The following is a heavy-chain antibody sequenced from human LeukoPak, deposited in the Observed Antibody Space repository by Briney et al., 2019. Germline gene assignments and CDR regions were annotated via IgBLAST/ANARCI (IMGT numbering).Heavy chain of an antibody. CDR1: GFIFSDYY. D-gene: IGHD5-12*01. J-gene: IGHJ6*02. V-gene: IGHV3-11*01. Sequence: PGGSLRLSCAASGFIFSDYYMSWIRQAPGKGLEWLSYISSNGNNMYYADSVKGRFTISRDNAKNSLYLQMNSLRADDTAVYYCARDPSYIATKYYYGMDVWGQGATVTVSS. CDR2: ISSNGNNM. CDR3: ARDPSYIATKYYYGMDV.